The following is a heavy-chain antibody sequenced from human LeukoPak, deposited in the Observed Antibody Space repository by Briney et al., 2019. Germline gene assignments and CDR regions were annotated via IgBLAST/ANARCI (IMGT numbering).Heavy chain of an antibody. CDR2: IIPIFGIA. D-gene: IGHD6-19*01. CDR3: STLAVAGTRQGMDV. Sequence: GASVKVSCKASGGTFSSYAISWVRQAPGQGLEWMGRIIPIFGIANYAQKFQRRVTITADKSTSTAYMELSSLRSEDTAVYYCSTLAVAGTRQGMDVWGQGTTVTVSS. CDR1: GGTFSSYA. V-gene: IGHV1-69*04. J-gene: IGHJ6*02.